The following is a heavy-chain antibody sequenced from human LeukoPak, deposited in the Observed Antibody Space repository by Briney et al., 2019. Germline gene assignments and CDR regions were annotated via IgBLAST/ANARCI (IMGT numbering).Heavy chain of an antibody. Sequence: PGGSLRLSCAASGFTFRDYYMGWIRQAPGKGLEWILYITNSGTTTYIAYSVKGRFAISRDNAKNSLYLLMNSLRPEDTAVYYCARDRSRSGADYELDYWGQGTLVTVSS. CDR3: ARDRSRSGADYELDY. CDR2: ITNSGTTT. D-gene: IGHD2-15*01. J-gene: IGHJ4*02. CDR1: GFTFRDYY. V-gene: IGHV3-11*04.